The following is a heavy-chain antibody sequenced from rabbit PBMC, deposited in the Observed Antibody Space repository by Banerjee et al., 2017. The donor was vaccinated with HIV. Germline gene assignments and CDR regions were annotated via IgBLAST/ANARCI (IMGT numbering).Heavy chain of an antibody. CDR3: AKGIDSSGWGGDL. D-gene: IGHD4-1*01. CDR1: GFSFSSSYY. CDR2: IYSGSGST. V-gene: IGHV1S40*01. J-gene: IGHJ4*01. Sequence: QSLEESGGDLVKPGASLTLTCTASGFSFSSSYYMCWVRQAPGKGLEWIGCIYSGSGSTAYASWAKGRFTISKTSSTTVTLQMTSLTAADTATYFCAKGIDSSGWGGDLWGPGTLVTVS.